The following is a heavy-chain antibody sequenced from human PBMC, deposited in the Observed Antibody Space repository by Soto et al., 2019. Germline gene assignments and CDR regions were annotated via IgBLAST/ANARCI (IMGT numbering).Heavy chain of an antibody. Sequence: EVQLVESGGGLVQHGGSLRLSCAASGFTFSGHWMTWVRQVPGRGLEWVANINEDGSVKGYVDSGKGRFTISRDNARNSLNLQMNSLRAADTAVYYCARDIPLGACYLDSWAQGTLVTFSS. D-gene: IGHD1-26*01. J-gene: IGHJ4*02. CDR1: GFTFSGHW. CDR2: INEDGSVK. V-gene: IGHV3-7*01. CDR3: ARDIPLGACYLDS.